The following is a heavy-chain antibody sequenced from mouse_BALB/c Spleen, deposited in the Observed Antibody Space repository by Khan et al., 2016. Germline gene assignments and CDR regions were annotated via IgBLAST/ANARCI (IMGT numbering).Heavy chain of an antibody. J-gene: IGHJ1*01. CDR2: IRYSGST. D-gene: IGHD1-2*01. CDR1: GYSITSDYA. V-gene: IGHV3-2*02. CDR3: TRSPTATRYFDV. Sequence: EVHLQESGPGLVKPSQSLSLTCTVTGYSITSDYAWNWIRQFPGNKLEWMGYIRYSGSTTYNPSLKSRISITRDTHTNQFFLHLYSVTTEDTATYYGTRSPTATRYFDVWGAGTTVTVSS.